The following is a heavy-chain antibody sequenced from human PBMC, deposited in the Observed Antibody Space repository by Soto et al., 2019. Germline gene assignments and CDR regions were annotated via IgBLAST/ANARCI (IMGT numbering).Heavy chain of an antibody. V-gene: IGHV1-69*01. CDR3: ARGWGLVS. CDR2: IIPIHGTT. J-gene: IGHJ4*02. Sequence: QMEQSGAEVRKPGSSVKVSCKPSGGSLTSYPMAWVRQDPGQGFEWMGGIIPIHGTTEYAQKFQGIVTITAEESTNGDTLELNGLTSADTAVYYCARGWGLVSWGQGTLVTVYS. CDR1: GGSLTSYP. D-gene: IGHD3-16*01.